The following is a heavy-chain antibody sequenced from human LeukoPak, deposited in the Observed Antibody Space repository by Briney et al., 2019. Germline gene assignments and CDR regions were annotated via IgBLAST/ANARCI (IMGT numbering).Heavy chain of an antibody. CDR3: ARVHVGYYFESGGINCLDP. CDR2: IYYSGST. V-gene: IGHV4-59*01. D-gene: IGHD3-22*01. J-gene: IGHJ5*02. CDR1: GCSISSYY. Sequence: SETLSLNCPVSGCSISSYYWSWIRQPPGKGVEWVGYIYYSGSTNYNPSLKSRVTISVDTSKNQFSLKLSSVTAADTAVYYCARVHVGYYFESGGINCLDPWGQGTLVTVSS.